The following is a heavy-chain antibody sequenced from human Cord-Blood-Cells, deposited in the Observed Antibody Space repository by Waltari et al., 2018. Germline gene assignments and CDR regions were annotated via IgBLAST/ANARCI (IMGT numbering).Heavy chain of an antibody. D-gene: IGHD3-10*01. CDR1: GFSLSTSGMC. J-gene: IGHJ4*02. CDR3: ARTPPLWFRELYYFDY. CDR2: IDWDDDK. V-gene: IGHV2-70*01. Sequence: QVTLRESGPALVKPTQTLTLTCTFSGFSLSTSGMCVSWIRQPPGKALEWHALIDWDDDKYYSTSLKTRLTISKDTSKNQVVLTMTNMDPVDTATYYCARTPPLWFRELYYFDYWGQGTLVTVSS.